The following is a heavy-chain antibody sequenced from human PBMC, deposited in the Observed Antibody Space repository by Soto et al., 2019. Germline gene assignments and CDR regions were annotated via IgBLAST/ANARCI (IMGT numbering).Heavy chain of an antibody. D-gene: IGHD1-26*01. J-gene: IGHJ4*02. CDR2: IIPRFGTT. CDR1: GDSFSKYT. V-gene: IGHV1-69*01. Sequence: QVQLVQSGAEVEKPGSSVRVSCKASGDSFSKYTVNWVRQAPRQGLEWMGGIIPRFGTTNYAPTLQDRVTITADESMNTVYMELSSLRSEDTALYYCARGRGLYNSGRSQLDSRGQGTLVTVSS. CDR3: ARGRGLYNSGRSQLDS.